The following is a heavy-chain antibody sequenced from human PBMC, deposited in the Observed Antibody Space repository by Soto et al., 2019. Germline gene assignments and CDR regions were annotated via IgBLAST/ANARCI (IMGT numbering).Heavy chain of an antibody. CDR2: IYFNGNT. J-gene: IGHJ4*02. CDR3: ASVTFGGVVLAH. V-gene: IGHV4-59*13. Sequence: PSETLSLTYTVSAASFSKYYWTWIRQPPGKGLEWIGYIYFNGNTNYNPSLKRRVTISVDTSKKQISLNLTSVTDADTAVYFCASVTFGGVVLAHWGQGTLVTVS. CDR1: AASFSKYY. D-gene: IGHD3-16*01.